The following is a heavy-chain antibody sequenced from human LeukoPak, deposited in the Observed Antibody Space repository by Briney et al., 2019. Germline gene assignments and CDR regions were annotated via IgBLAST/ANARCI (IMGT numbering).Heavy chain of an antibody. Sequence: SETLSLTCSVSRGSLSLYYWSWIRQSPGKGLEWIGYIYYNGNTNYNPSLKSRATISVDTSKNQFSLKLSSVTAADTAVYYCARDCSSTSCYPGVDWFDPWGQGTLVTVSS. CDR2: IYYNGNT. CDR3: ARDCSSTSCYPGVDWFDP. D-gene: IGHD2-2*01. CDR1: RGSLSLYY. V-gene: IGHV4-59*12. J-gene: IGHJ5*02.